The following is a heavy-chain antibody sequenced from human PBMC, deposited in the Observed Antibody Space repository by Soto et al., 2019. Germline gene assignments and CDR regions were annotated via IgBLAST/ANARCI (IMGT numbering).Heavy chain of an antibody. CDR1: GGTFSSYA. J-gene: IGHJ4*02. CDR2: IIPIFGTA. D-gene: IGHD3-22*01. CDR3: ARGGTGSDDSSGYYYVF. V-gene: IGHV1-69*13. Sequence: SVKVSCKVSGGTFSSYAISWVRQAPGQGLEWMGGIIPIFGTANYAQKFQGRVTITADESTSTAYMELSSLRSEDTAVYYCARGGTGSDDSSGYYYVFWGQGTLVTVSS.